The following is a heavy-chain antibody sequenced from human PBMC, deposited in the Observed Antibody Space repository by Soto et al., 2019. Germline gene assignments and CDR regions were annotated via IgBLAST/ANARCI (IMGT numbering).Heavy chain of an antibody. CDR3: AREDRDRETGIGTAALDGMDV. J-gene: IGHJ6*02. CDR1: GGTFSRYS. CDR2: IIPIFGIA. Sequence: QVQLVQSGAEVKKPGSSVKVSCKASGGTFSRYSITWVRQAPGHGLEWIGRIIPIFGIASYAQKFQGRVTITADESTSTAYMELSSLRSDDTAVYYCAREDRDRETGIGTAALDGMDVWGQGTTVTVSS. D-gene: IGHD2-2*01. V-gene: IGHV1-69*08.